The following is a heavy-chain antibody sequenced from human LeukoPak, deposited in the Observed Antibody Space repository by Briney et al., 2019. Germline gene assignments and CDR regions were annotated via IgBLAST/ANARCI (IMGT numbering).Heavy chain of an antibody. J-gene: IGHJ4*02. V-gene: IGHV1-18*01. CDR3: ARGPSSGWHKADY. Sequence: ASVKVSCKASGYTFTSYSINWVRQAPGQGLEWMGWISSYNGNTNYAQKPQGRVTMTTDTSTSTAYMELRSLRSDDTAVYYCARGPSSGWHKADYWGQGTLVTVSS. D-gene: IGHD6-19*01. CDR2: ISSYNGNT. CDR1: GYTFTSYS.